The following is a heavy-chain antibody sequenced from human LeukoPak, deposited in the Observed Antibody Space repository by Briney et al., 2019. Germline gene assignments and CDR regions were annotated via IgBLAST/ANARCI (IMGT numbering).Heavy chain of an antibody. CDR2: ISGYNGNT. J-gene: IGHJ5*02. CDR3: ARERSPYNWFDP. Sequence: ASVKVSCKASGYTFTTYNINWVRQAPGQGLEWMGWISGYNGNTNYAQKLQGRVTMTTDTSTSTAYMELRSLKSDDTAVYYCARERSPYNWFDPWGQGTLVTVSS. V-gene: IGHV1-18*01. CDR1: GYTFTTYN. D-gene: IGHD4-17*01.